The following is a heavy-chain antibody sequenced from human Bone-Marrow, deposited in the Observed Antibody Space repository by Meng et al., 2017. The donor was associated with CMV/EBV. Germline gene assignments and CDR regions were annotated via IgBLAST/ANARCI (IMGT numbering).Heavy chain of an antibody. Sequence: GESLKISCAASGFTFSSYWMHWVRQAPGEGLVCVSRINSDGRSTLYAESVKGRFTISRDNAKNTLYLQMNSLRAEDTAVYYCARHTGLYGMDVWGQGTTVTVSS. CDR3: ARHTGLYGMDV. CDR1: GFTFSSYW. V-gene: IGHV3-74*01. CDR2: INSDGRST. J-gene: IGHJ6*02.